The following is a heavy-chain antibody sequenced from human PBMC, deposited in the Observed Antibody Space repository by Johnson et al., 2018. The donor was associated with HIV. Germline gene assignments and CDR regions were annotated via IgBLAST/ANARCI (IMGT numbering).Heavy chain of an antibody. CDR1: GFTFSDYY. CDR2: ISESGTTI. Sequence: QVQLVESGGGLVKPGGSLRLSCAASGFTFSDYYMSWIRQAPGKGLEWVSYISESGTTIYYADSVKGRFTISRDNAKNTLYLQMSSLRAEDTAVYYCAKCRGLGARGAFDIWGQGTMVTVSS. CDR3: AKCRGLGARGAFDI. J-gene: IGHJ3*02. V-gene: IGHV3-11*04. D-gene: IGHD5-12*01.